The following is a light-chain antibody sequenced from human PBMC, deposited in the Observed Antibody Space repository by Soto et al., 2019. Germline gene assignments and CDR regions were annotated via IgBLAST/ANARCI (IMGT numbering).Light chain of an antibody. CDR2: DAS. J-gene: IGKJ4*01. CDR1: QSVTSF. V-gene: IGKV3-11*01. CDR3: QQRSNWPLT. Sequence: EIVLTQSPATLSLSPGERATLSCRVSQSVTSFLAWYQQKPGQAPRLLIYDASNRATGIPARFSGSGSGTDSTLTISSLEPEDFAVYYCQQRSNWPLTFGGGTKVETK.